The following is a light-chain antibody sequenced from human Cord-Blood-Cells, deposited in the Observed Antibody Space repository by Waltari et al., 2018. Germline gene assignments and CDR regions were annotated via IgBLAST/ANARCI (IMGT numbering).Light chain of an antibody. V-gene: IGLV2-11*01. J-gene: IGLJ1*01. CDR2: DVS. CDR3: CSYAGSHTYV. Sequence: QSALTQPRSVSGSPGPSVTISCTGTSSDVGGYNYVSWYQQHPGKAPKLMIYDVSKRPSGVPDRFSGSKSGNTASLTISGLQAEDEADYYCCSYAGSHTYVFGTGTKVTVL. CDR1: SSDVGGYNY.